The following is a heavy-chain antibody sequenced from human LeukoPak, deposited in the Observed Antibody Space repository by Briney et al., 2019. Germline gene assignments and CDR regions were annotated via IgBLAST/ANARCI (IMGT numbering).Heavy chain of an antibody. D-gene: IGHD3-22*01. CDR2: ISWNSGNI. Sequence: PGGSLRLSCAASGFRFDDYAMHWVRQAPGKGLEWVSGISWNSGNIDYADSVEGRFTISRDNTKNSLYLRMNSLRAEDTAVYYCVRGDYSDSSGPGYWGQETLVTVSS. CDR3: VRGDYSDSSGPGY. CDR1: GFRFDDYA. V-gene: IGHV3-9*01. J-gene: IGHJ4*02.